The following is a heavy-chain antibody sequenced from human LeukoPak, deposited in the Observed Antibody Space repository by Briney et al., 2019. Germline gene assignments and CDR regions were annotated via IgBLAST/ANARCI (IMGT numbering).Heavy chain of an antibody. J-gene: IGHJ1*01. CDR1: GGSISSGGYY. D-gene: IGHD4-23*01. CDR3: ARGEGADTVVTTTHGYFQH. CDR2: IYYSGST. V-gene: IGHV4-31*03. Sequence: SQTLSLTCTVSGGSISSGGYYWSWIRQHPGKGLEWIGYIYYSGSTYYNPSLKSRVTISVDTSKNQFSLKLSSVTAADTAVYYCARGEGADTVVTTTHGYFQHWGQGTLVTVSS.